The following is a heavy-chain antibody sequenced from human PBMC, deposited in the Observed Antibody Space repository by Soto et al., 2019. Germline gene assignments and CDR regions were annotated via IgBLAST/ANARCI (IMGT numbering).Heavy chain of an antibody. CDR3: AKDPVEAAVYYYGMDV. J-gene: IGHJ6*02. CDR1: GFTFSSYG. Sequence: QVQLVESGGGVVQPGRSLRLSCAASGFTFSSYGMHWVRQAPGKGLEWVAVISYDGSNKYYADSVKGRFTISRDNSKNTLYLQMNSLRAEDTAVYYCAKDPVEAAVYYYGMDVWGQVTTVTVSS. V-gene: IGHV3-30*18. CDR2: ISYDGSNK. D-gene: IGHD6-13*01.